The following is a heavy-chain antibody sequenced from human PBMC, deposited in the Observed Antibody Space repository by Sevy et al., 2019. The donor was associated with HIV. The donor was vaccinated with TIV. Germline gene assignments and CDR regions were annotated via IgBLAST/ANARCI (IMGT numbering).Heavy chain of an antibody. CDR1: GGTFTRYA. CDR2: IIPLLGTA. V-gene: IGHV1-69*13. CDR3: ARDNLAVAGRGRFDP. D-gene: IGHD6-19*01. Sequence: ASVKVSCKASGGTFTRYAISWVRQAPGLGLEWMGGIIPLLGTANYAQQFQGRVTITADESTSTVYMELSSLRSEDTAVYYCARDNLAVAGRGRFDPWGQGTLVTVSS. J-gene: IGHJ5*02.